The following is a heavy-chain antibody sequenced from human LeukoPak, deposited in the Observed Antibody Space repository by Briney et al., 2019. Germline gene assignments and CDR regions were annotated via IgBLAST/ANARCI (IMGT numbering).Heavy chain of an antibody. CDR2: IYHGGST. J-gene: IGHJ4*02. CDR3: ARGSPAGDY. D-gene: IGHD2-2*01. CDR1: GASISSNNW. V-gene: IGHV4-4*02. Sequence: PSGTLSLTCAVSGASISSNNWWTWVRQPPGKGLEWIGEIYHGGSTNYNTSLRSRVTISVDKSKNQFSLNLTSVTAADTAVYYCARGSPAGDYWGQGTLVTVSS.